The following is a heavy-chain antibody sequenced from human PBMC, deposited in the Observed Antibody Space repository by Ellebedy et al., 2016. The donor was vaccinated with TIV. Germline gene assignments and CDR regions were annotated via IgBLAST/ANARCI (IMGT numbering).Heavy chain of an antibody. CDR3: AGGYEGACSTTSCPLDH. Sequence: GESLKISXAASGFVFSTYAMSWVRQSPGKALEWVSTFSGSGGSSHHAEAVKGRFTTSRDNSKNIVYLEMTNLRADDTALYYCAGGYEGACSTTSCPLDHWGRGTPVTVSS. J-gene: IGHJ5*02. V-gene: IGHV3-23*01. CDR1: GFVFSTYA. CDR2: FSGSGGSS. D-gene: IGHD2-2*01.